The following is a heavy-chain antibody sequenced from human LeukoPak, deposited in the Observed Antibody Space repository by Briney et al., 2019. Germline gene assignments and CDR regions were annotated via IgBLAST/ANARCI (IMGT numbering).Heavy chain of an antibody. CDR2: INPNSGGT. CDR1: GYRFRDHY. D-gene: IGHD4-17*01. V-gene: IGHV1-2*06. CDR3: ARGYFGDYVLDT. Sequence: GASVKVSCKAYGYRFRDHYIHWVRQAPGQGLEYLGRINPNSGGTNYAQKFQGRVTLTRDTSIDTAYIRLHSLTSDDTAVYYCARGYFGDYVLDTWGQGALITVSS. J-gene: IGHJ5*02.